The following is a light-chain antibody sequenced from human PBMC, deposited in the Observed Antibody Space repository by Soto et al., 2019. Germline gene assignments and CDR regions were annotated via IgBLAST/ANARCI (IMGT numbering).Light chain of an antibody. J-gene: IGLJ3*02. CDR3: CSYTTSETWV. Sequence: QSVLTQPASVSGSPGQSITISCTGTSSDVGGYNYVSWYQQHPGRGPKLMIYEVTNRPSGVSDRFSGSKSGNTASLTISRLQVEDEADYYCCSYTTSETWVFGGGTKLTVL. V-gene: IGLV2-14*01. CDR1: SSDVGGYNY. CDR2: EVT.